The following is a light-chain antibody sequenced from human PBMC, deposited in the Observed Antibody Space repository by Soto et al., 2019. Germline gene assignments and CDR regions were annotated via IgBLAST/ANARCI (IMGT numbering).Light chain of an antibody. V-gene: IGKV3-20*01. Sequence: EIVLTQSPGALSLSPGERATLSCRASQSVSNNYLAWYQQKPGQAPRLLIYGASNRATGIPDRFSGSGSGTDLNLTISRLEDKDSAVYSCQQYGSSGTFGQGTKVDSK. J-gene: IGKJ1*01. CDR1: QSVSNNY. CDR2: GAS. CDR3: QQYGSSGT.